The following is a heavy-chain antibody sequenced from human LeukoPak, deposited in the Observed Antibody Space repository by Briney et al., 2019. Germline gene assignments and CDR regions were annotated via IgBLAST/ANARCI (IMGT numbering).Heavy chain of an antibody. CDR2: IKEDGSEK. CDR1: GFSFSMYW. D-gene: IGHD5-18*01. Sequence: PGGSLRLSCAASGFSFSMYWMTWVRQAPGKGLEWVANIKEDGSEKHYVDSVKGRFTISRDNAKNSLYLQMNGLRAEDTAVYYCARAATGSSYGYYYWGQGTLVTVSS. V-gene: IGHV3-7*01. J-gene: IGHJ4*02. CDR3: ARAATGSSYGYYY.